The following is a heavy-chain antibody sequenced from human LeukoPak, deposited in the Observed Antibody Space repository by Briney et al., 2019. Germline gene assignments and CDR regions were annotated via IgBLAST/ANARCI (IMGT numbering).Heavy chain of an antibody. Sequence: ASVKVSCNASGYTFTGYYIHWVRQAPGQGLEWMGWINPNSGDTNYAQKFQGEVTMTRDTSISTAYMELSRLRSDDTAVYYCARGVTGIYYYYYMDVWGKGTTVTVSS. V-gene: IGHV1-2*02. CDR1: GYTFTGYY. CDR2: INPNSGDT. J-gene: IGHJ6*03. CDR3: ARGVTGIYYYYYMDV. D-gene: IGHD3-10*01.